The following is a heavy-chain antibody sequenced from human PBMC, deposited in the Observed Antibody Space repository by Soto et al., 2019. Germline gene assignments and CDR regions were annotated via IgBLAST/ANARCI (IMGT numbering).Heavy chain of an antibody. J-gene: IGHJ6*02. V-gene: IGHV3-53*01. D-gene: IGHD6-19*01. CDR1: ELTVSSNY. CDR3: ARMGQWRVPGDYYYGMDV. CDR2: IYTGGGT. Sequence: GGSLRLSCAASELTVSSNYRNWVRHAPGKGLEWVSLIYTGGGTYYADSVKCRFTVSRDNSKNTLYLQMNSLRAEDTAVYYCARMGQWRVPGDYYYGMDVWGQGTSVTVSS.